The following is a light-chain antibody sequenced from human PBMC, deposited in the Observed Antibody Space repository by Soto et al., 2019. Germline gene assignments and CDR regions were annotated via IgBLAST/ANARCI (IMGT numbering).Light chain of an antibody. CDR3: SSYTSSRTLL. V-gene: IGLV2-14*01. Sequence: QSVLTQPASVSGSPGQSITISCTGTSSDVGGYNYVSWYQQHPGKAPKLMIYEVSNRPSGVSNRFSGSKSGNTASLTISGLQAEDEADYYCSSYTSSRTLLFGGGNKVTVL. CDR1: SSDVGGYNY. J-gene: IGLJ2*01. CDR2: EVS.